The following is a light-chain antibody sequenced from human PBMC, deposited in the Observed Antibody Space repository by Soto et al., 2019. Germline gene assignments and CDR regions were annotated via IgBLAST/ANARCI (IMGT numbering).Light chain of an antibody. CDR3: QQYGSSPLP. J-gene: IGKJ4*01. CDR1: RSVSSN. Sequence: IVMTQSPATLSVSPGERATVSGRASRSVSSNLAWYQQKPGQAPRLLIYGASSRATGIPDRFSGSGSGTDFTLTISRLEPEDFAVYYCQQYGSSPLPFGGGTKADI. CDR2: GAS. V-gene: IGKV3-20*01.